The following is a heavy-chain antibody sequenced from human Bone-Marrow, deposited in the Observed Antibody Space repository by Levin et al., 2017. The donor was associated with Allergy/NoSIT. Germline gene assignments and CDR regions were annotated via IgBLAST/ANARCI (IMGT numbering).Heavy chain of an antibody. Sequence: SETLSLTCTVSGGSISSYYWSWIRQPPGKGLEWIGYIYYSGSTNYNPSLKSRVTISVDTSKNQFSLKLSSVTAADTAVYYCARERENSGYDLDYYYYYYMDVWGKGTTVTVSS. CDR2: IYYSGST. CDR1: GGSISSYY. D-gene: IGHD5-12*01. CDR3: ARERENSGYDLDYYYYYYMDV. V-gene: IGHV4-59*01. J-gene: IGHJ6*03.